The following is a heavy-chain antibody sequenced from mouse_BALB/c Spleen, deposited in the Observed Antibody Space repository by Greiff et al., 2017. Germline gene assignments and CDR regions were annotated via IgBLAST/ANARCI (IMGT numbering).Heavy chain of an antibody. J-gene: IGHJ2*01. CDR2: ISSGSSTI. Sequence: DVKLVESGGGLVQPGGSRKLSCAASGFTFSSFGMHWVRQAPEKGLEWVAYISSGSSTIYYADTVKGRFTISRDNPKNTLFLQMTSLRSEDTAMYYCARGRDFDYWGQGTTLTVSS. CDR3: ARGRDFDY. CDR1: GFTFSSFG. V-gene: IGHV5-17*02.